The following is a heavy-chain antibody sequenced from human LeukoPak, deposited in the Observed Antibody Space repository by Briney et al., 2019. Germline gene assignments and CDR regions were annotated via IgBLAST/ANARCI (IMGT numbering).Heavy chain of an antibody. J-gene: IGHJ6*02. CDR2: MNRDGSEK. V-gene: IGHV3-7*01. CDR1: GFTFSSYW. CDR3: ARDGGIIKFGGQDV. Sequence: GGSLRLSCAASGFTFSSYWMSWVRQAPGKGLEWVANMNRDGSEKNYVDSIKGRFTISRDNAANSLYLQMNSLRVEDTAVYYCARDGGIIKFGGQDVWGQGTTVIVS. D-gene: IGHD3-16*01.